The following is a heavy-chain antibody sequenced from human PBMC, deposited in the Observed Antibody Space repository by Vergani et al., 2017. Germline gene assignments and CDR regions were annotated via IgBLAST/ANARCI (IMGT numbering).Heavy chain of an antibody. CDR2: IITIFGTA. CDR1: GGTFSSYA. J-gene: IGHJ6*03. D-gene: IGHD2-2*01. CDR3: ARAPIRYCSSTSCLYYYYYYYMDV. Sequence: QVQLVQSGAEVKKPGSSVKVSCKASGGTFSSYAISWVRQAPGQGLEWMGGIITIFGTANYAQKFKGRVTITADESTSTAYMELSSLRSEDTAVYYCARAPIRYCSSTSCLYYYYYYYMDVWGKGTTVTVSS. V-gene: IGHV1-69*12.